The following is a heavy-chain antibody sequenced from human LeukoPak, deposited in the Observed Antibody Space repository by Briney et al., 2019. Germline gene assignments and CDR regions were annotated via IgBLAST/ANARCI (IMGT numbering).Heavy chain of an antibody. CDR1: GGSVSSGSYY. V-gene: IGHV4-61*01. Sequence: PSETPSPTCTVSGGSVSSGSYYWSWIRQPPGKGLEWIGYIYYSGSTNYNPSLKSRVTISVDTSKNQFSLKLSSVTAADTAVYYCARDRLYRGYSYGFDYWGQGTLVTVSS. J-gene: IGHJ4*02. D-gene: IGHD5-18*01. CDR2: IYYSGST. CDR3: ARDRLYRGYSYGFDY.